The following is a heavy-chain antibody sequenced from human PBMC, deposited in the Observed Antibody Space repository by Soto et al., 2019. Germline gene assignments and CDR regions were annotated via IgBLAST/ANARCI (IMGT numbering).Heavy chain of an antibody. J-gene: IGHJ4*02. CDR2: FYYTGRT. CDR1: GGSVSSGSYY. Sequence: QVQLQESGPGLVKPSETLSLTCIVSGGSVSSGSYYWRWIRQPPGKGLELSGFFYYTGRTSYNPSLKSRVTISVATSTTQFSRKLSSVSAADTAVYFGATMISSGDPLDYWGRGTLGTVSS. D-gene: IGHD3-22*01. V-gene: IGHV4-61*01. CDR3: ATMISSGDPLDY.